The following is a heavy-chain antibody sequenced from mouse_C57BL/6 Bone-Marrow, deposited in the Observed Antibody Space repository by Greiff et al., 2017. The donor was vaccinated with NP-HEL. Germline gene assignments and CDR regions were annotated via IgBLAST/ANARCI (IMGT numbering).Heavy chain of an antibody. CDR2: IRNKANNHAT. CDR3: TLRGANWYFDV. Sequence: EVQGVESGGGLVQPGGSMKLSCAASGFTFSDAWMDWVRQSPEKGLEWVAEIRNKANNHATYYAESVKGRFTISRDDSKSSVYLQMNSLRAEDTGIYYCTLRGANWYFDVWGTGTTVTVSS. CDR1: GFTFSDAW. V-gene: IGHV6-6*01. J-gene: IGHJ1*03.